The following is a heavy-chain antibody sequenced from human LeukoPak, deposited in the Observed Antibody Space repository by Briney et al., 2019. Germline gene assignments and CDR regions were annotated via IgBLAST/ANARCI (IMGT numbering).Heavy chain of an antibody. V-gene: IGHV3-7*01. CDR2: IKQDGSEK. CDR3: ARDYVWGSSESDY. J-gene: IGHJ4*02. Sequence: GGSLRLSCAASGFTFSSYWMSWVRQAPGKGREWVANIKQDGSEKYYLDSVRGRFTISRDNAKNSLYLQMNSLRVEDTAIYYCARDYVWGSSESDYWGQGTLVTVSS. CDR1: GFTFSSYW. D-gene: IGHD7-27*01.